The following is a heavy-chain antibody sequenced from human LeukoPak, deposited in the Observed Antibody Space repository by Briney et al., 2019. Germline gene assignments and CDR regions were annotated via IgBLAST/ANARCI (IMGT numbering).Heavy chain of an antibody. V-gene: IGHV3-64*01. CDR3: AKVRYCSGVNCYPDDN. CDR2: ISSNGGST. CDR1: GFTFNHYV. Sequence: PGGSLRLSCVASGFTFNHYVMHWVRQAPGKGLEDVSVISSNGGSTFYANSVKGRFTISRDNSKNTLYLQMNSLRAEDTAVYYCAKVRYCSGVNCYPDDNWGQGTLVTVSS. D-gene: IGHD2-15*01. J-gene: IGHJ4*02.